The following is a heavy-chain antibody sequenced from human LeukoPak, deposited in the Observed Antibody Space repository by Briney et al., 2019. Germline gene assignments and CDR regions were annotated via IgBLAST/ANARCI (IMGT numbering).Heavy chain of an antibody. CDR1: GFTFSSYS. CDR3: ARSLSGYDPLSAF. Sequence: GGSLRLSCEVSGFTFSSYSMTWVRQVPGRGLEWIAYMTASSVTFYYADSVRGRFTISRDNARNSLFLQMNSLTVEDTAVYYCARSLSGYDPLSAFWGQGTLGTVSS. J-gene: IGHJ4*02. D-gene: IGHD5-12*01. CDR2: MTASSVTF. V-gene: IGHV3-48*04.